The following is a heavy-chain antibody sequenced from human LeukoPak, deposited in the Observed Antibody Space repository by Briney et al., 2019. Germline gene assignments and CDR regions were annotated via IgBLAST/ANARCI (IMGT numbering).Heavy chain of an antibody. CDR1: GGSFSGYY. V-gene: IGHV4-34*01. CDR3: ARPAGNVGNYDAYDI. Sequence: PSETLSLTCAVYGGSFSGYYWSWIRQPPGKGLEWIGEINHTGSTNYNPSLKSRVTISVDTSKNQFSLKLSSVTAADTAVYYCARPAGNVGNYDAYDIWGQGTMVTVSS. CDR2: INHTGST. J-gene: IGHJ3*02. D-gene: IGHD1-26*01.